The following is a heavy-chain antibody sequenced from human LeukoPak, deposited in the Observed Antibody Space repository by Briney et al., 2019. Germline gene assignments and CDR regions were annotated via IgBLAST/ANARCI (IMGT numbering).Heavy chain of an antibody. D-gene: IGHD3-22*01. J-gene: IGHJ5*02. V-gene: IGHV4-30-2*01. CDR2: IYHSGST. CDR1: GGSISSGGYS. Sequence: SETLSLTCAVSGGSISSGGYSWSWIRQPPGKGLEWIGYIYHSGSTYYNPSLKSRVTISVDRSKNQFSLKLSSVTAADTAVYYCAREVDYYDSSGYYYVWFDPWGQGTLVTVSS. CDR3: AREVDYYDSSGYYYVWFDP.